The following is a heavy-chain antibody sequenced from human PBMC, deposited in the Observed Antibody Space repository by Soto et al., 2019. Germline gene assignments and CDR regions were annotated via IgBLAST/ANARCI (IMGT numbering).Heavy chain of an antibody. CDR2: IYYSGST. D-gene: IGHD6-6*01. Sequence: SETLSLTCTVSGGSISSYYWSWIRQPPGKGLEWIGYIYYSGSTNYNPSLKRRVTISVDTSKNQFSLKLSSVTAADTAVYYCAARSSSLPTSFDYWGQGTLVTVSS. V-gene: IGHV4-59*01. J-gene: IGHJ4*02. CDR3: AARSSSLPTSFDY. CDR1: GGSISSYY.